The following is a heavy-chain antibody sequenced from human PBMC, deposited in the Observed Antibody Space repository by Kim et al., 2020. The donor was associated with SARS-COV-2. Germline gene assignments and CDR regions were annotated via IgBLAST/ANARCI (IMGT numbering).Heavy chain of an antibody. Sequence: SADSGKGRFTISRDNSKNTLYLQMNSLRAEDTAVYYCARDHYTYPQCMDVWGQGTTVTVSS. CDR3: ARDHYTYPQCMDV. J-gene: IGHJ6*02. V-gene: IGHV3-30*01. D-gene: IGHD3-10*01.